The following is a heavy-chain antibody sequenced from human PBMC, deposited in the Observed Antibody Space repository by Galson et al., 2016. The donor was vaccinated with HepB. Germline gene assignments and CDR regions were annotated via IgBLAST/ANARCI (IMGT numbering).Heavy chain of an antibody. D-gene: IGHD1-26*01. CDR2: IFWNDEE. CDR3: ARIHLNALSGRPDAFDV. V-gene: IGHV2-26*02. Sequence: PALVKPTQTLTLTCTVSGFSLSSARMGVSWIRQPPGKALEWLAQIFWNDEESYSTSLKSRLTISKDTSKNQVVLSMTNMDPVDTATYYCARIHLNALSGRPDAFDVWGQGTVVIV. J-gene: IGHJ3*01. CDR1: GFSLSSARMG.